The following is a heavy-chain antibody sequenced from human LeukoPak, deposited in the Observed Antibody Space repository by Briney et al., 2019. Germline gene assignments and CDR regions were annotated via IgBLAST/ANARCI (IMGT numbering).Heavy chain of an antibody. CDR1: GGSISSSTYY. CDR2: IYTSGST. Sequence: SETLSLTCAVSGGSISSSTYYWGWIRQPAGKGLEWIGRIYTSGSTNYNPSLKSRVTMSVDTSKNQFSLKLSSVTAADTAVYYCARASTTIFGVVISYYFDYWGQGTLVTVSS. J-gene: IGHJ4*02. CDR3: ARASTTIFGVVISYYFDY. V-gene: IGHV4-61*02. D-gene: IGHD3-3*01.